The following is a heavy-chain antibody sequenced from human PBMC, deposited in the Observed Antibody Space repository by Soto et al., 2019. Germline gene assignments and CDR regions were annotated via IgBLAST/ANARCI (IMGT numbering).Heavy chain of an antibody. CDR3: ARDSVAARYNWIDP. D-gene: IGHD6-19*01. Sequence: SETLSLTCTVSGGSISSYYWSWIRQPPGKGLEWIGYIYYGGSTNSNPSLKSRVTMSVDTSKNQLSLKVSSVTAADTAVYYCARDSVAARYNWIDPWGQGTLVSVSS. J-gene: IGHJ5*02. CDR2: IYYGGST. CDR1: GGSISSYY. V-gene: IGHV4-59*01.